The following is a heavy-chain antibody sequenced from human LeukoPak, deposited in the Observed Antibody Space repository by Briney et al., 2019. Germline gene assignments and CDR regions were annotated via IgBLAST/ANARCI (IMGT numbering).Heavy chain of an antibody. CDR1: GSTVSSNY. D-gene: IGHD3-9*01. CDR3: TTLLYYDILTGYPTAY. CDR2: IYSGGST. V-gene: IGHV3-53*01. J-gene: IGHJ4*02. Sequence: GGSLRLSCASSGSTVSSNYMSWVRQAPGKGLEWVSVIYSGGSTYYSDSVKGGFTISRDNSKNTLYLQMKSLRAEDTAVYYCTTLLYYDILTGYPTAYWGQGTLVTVSS.